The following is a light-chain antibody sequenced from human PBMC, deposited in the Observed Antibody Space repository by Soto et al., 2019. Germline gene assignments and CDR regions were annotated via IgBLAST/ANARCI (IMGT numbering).Light chain of an antibody. J-gene: IGLJ1*01. CDR3: SSYTSSSTLV. CDR1: SSDVGGYNC. V-gene: IGLV2-14*01. Sequence: QSVLTKPASVSGSPGESITISCTRTSSDVGGYNCVSWYQQHPGKAPKLMICDVSNRPSGVSSRFSGSKSGNTASLTISGLQAEDEADYYCSSYTSSSTLVFGTGTKVTVL. CDR2: DVS.